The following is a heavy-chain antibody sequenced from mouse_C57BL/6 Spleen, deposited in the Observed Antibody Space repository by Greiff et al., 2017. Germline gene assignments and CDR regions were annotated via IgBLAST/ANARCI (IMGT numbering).Heavy chain of an antibody. J-gene: IGHJ1*03. CDR2: ISSGSSTI. Sequence: EVKLMESGGGLVKPGGSLKLSCAASGFTFSDYGMHWVRQAPEKGLEWVAYISSGSSTIYYADTVKGRFTISRDNAKNTLFLQMTSLRSEDTAMYYCAKNYDRVELWYFDVWGTGTTVTVSS. V-gene: IGHV5-17*01. CDR3: AKNYDRVELWYFDV. CDR1: GFTFSDYG. D-gene: IGHD2-4*01.